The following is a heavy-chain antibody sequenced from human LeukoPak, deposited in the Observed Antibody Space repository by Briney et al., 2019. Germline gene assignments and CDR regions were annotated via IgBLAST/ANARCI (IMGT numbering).Heavy chain of an antibody. D-gene: IGHD3-10*01. Sequence: GRSLRLSCAASGFTFSSYAMHWVRQAPGKGLEWVAVISYDGSNKYYADSVKGRFTISRDNSKNTLYLQMNSLRAEDTAVYYCARGETYYYGSGPYYYGMDVWGQGTTVTVSS. CDR2: ISYDGSNK. CDR3: ARGETYYYGSGPYYYGMDV. CDR1: GFTFSSYA. J-gene: IGHJ6*02. V-gene: IGHV3-30-3*01.